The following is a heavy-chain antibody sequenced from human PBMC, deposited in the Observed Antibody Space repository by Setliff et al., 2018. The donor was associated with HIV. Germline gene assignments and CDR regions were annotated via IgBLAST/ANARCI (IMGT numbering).Heavy chain of an antibody. CDR1: GGSFNGYY. CDR3: AKGANFDILMVWFDP. J-gene: IGHJ5*02. Sequence: SETLSLTCAVYGGSFNGYYWSWIRQPPGKGLEWIGEINHTGSTNYNPSLKSRVTISVDTSKNQFSLKLTSVTAADTAFYYCAKGANFDILMVWFDPWGQGTLVTVSS. V-gene: IGHV4-34*01. D-gene: IGHD3-9*01. CDR2: INHTGST.